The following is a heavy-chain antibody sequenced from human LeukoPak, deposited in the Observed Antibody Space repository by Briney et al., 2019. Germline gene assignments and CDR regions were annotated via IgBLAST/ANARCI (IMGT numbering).Heavy chain of an antibody. CDR1: GGSFSGYY. CDR3: ARGSVDKRAFDI. D-gene: IGHD3-10*01. Sequence: PSETLSLTCAVYGGSFSGYYWSWIRQSSGKGLEWIASIYDSGSTHYNPSLKSRVTISVDTSKNQFSLKLSSVTAADTAVYYCARGSVDKRAFDIWGQGTMVTVSS. V-gene: IGHV4-34*01. J-gene: IGHJ3*02. CDR2: IYDSGST.